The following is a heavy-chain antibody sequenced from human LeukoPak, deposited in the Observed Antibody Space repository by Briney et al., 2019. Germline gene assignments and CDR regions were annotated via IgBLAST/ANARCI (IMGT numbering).Heavy chain of an antibody. D-gene: IGHD3-9*01. CDR3: AKIGGGGYDILTGYYKGIDY. Sequence: GGSLRLSCAASGFTFSSYAMSWVRQAPGKGLEWVSAISGSGGSTYYADSVKGRFTISRDNSKNTLYLQMNSLRAEDTAVYYCAKIGGGGYDILTGYYKGIDYWGQGTLVIVSS. V-gene: IGHV3-23*01. CDR2: ISGSGGST. J-gene: IGHJ4*02. CDR1: GFTFSSYA.